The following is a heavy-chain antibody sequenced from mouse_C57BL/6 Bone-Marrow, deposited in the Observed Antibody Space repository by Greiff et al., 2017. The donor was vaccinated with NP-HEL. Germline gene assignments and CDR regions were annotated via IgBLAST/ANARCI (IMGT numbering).Heavy chain of an antibody. V-gene: IGHV3-6*01. CDR1: GYSITSGYY. CDR2: ISYDGSN. CDR3: ARHYGSHQACFAY. J-gene: IGHJ3*01. Sequence: EVKLQASGPGLVKPSQSLSLTCSVTGYSITSGYYWYWIRQFPGDKLEWMGYISYDGSNNYNPSLKNRISITRDTSKNQFFLKLNSVTTEDTATYYCARHYGSHQACFAYWGQGTLVTVSA. D-gene: IGHD1-1*01.